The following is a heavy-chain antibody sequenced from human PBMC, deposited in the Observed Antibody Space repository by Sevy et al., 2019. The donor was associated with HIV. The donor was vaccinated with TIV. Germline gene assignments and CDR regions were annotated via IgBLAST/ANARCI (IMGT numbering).Heavy chain of an antibody. CDR2: VGPASDQ. Sequence: GGSLRLSCVAAGFTFSSYDMHWVRQVTGKGLEWISGVGPASDQFYPGSVKGRFTISRENAKNSVYLQMSNMRAGDTAVYYCARSGGYSAYGMDVWGQGTTVTVSS. J-gene: IGHJ6*02. D-gene: IGHD5-12*01. V-gene: IGHV3-13*05. CDR1: GFTFSSYD. CDR3: ARSGGYSAYGMDV.